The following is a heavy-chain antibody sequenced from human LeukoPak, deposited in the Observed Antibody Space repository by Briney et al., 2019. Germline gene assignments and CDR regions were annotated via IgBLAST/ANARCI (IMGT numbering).Heavy chain of an antibody. V-gene: IGHV4-39*07. CDR3: ARIYSGSYGYFDY. CDR2: MYYSGSGTT. CDR1: GGSMNNYY. J-gene: IGHJ4*02. Sequence: SETLSLTCSVSGGSMNNYYWGWIRQPPGKGLEWIGSMYYSGSGTTYYNPSLKSRVIISVDTSKNQFSLRLSSVTAADTAVYYCARIYSGSYGYFDYWGQGTLVTVSS. D-gene: IGHD1-26*01.